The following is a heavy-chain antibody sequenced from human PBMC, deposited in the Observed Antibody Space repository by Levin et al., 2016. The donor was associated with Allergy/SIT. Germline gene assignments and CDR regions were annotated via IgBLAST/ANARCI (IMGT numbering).Heavy chain of an antibody. CDR2: IYYSGST. D-gene: IGHD3-22*01. CDR3: ARSKYYYDSSGLPTLVGWFDP. J-gene: IGHJ5*02. CDR1: GGSISSYY. V-gene: IGHV4-59*13. Sequence: SETLSLTCTVSGGSISSYYWSWIRQPPGKGLEWIGYIYYSGSTNYNPSLKSRVTISVDTSKNQFSLKLSSVTAADTAVYYCARSKYYYDSSGLPTLVGWFDPWGQGTLVTVSS.